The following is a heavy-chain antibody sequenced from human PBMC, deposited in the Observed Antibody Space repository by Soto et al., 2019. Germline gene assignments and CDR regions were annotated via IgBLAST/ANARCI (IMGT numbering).Heavy chain of an antibody. D-gene: IGHD3-9*01. V-gene: IGHV1-18*01. J-gene: IGHJ3*02. CDR2: VCAYNGNT. CDR3: ARYQYYDILTGYYGSHAFDI. Sequence: QVQLVQSGAEVKKPGASVKVSCKASGYTFTSYGISWVRQAPGQGLEWMGWVCAYNGNTNYAQKRQGRVTMTTDTSTSTAYMELSSLRSDDTAVYYCARYQYYDILTGYYGSHAFDIWGQGTMVTVSS. CDR1: GYTFTSYG.